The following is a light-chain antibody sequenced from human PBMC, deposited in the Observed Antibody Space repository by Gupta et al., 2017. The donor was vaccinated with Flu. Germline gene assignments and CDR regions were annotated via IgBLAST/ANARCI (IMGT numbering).Light chain of an antibody. CDR1: QSIGHN. CDR3: QQYDNWPLFT. V-gene: IGKV3-15*01. J-gene: IGKJ4*01. CDR2: DAS. Sequence: EILMTQSPASLSVSPGERVTLSCRASQSIGHNLAWYQQKPGQAPRLLIFDASTTATGFTARFRGSGSGTDFTLTISSVQSEDSAVYWCQQYDNWPLFTFDGGTKVDI.